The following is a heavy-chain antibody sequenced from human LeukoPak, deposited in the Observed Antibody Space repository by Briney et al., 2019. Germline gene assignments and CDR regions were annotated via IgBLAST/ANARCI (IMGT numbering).Heavy chain of an antibody. D-gene: IGHD1-7*01. CDR1: GFTFSSYA. J-gene: IGHJ4*02. Sequence: GGSLRLSCAASGFTFSSYAMTWVRQAPGKGLEWVSTIGDNGSITLYADSAKGRFTISRDNSKSTLYLQMSSLRAEDTAMYYCARDRVPGTSPKMDYWGQGTLVTVSS. CDR2: IGDNGSIT. V-gene: IGHV3-23*01. CDR3: ARDRVPGTSPKMDY.